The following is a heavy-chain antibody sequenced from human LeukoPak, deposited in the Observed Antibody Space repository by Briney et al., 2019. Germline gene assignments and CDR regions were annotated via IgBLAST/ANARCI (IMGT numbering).Heavy chain of an antibody. CDR1: GFTFSTHW. CDR3: ARDVGITGTTGYFDY. Sequence: GGSLRLSCAASGFTFSTHWMHWVRQTPGKGLEWVSSISSSSSYIYYADSVKGRFTISRDNAKNSLYLQMNSLRAEDTAVYYCARDVGITGTTGYFDYWGQGTLVTVSS. V-gene: IGHV3-21*01. J-gene: IGHJ4*02. CDR2: ISSSSSYI. D-gene: IGHD1-20*01.